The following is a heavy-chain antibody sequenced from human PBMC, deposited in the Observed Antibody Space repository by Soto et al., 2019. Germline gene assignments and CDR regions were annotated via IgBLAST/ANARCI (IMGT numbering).Heavy chain of an antibody. V-gene: IGHV3-23*01. CDR1: GFTFSSYA. CDR3: ARYIPGVRYYGMDV. Sequence: GGSLSLSCAASGFTFSSYAMKWVRQAPGKGLEWVSLIGESGTPTYYTDSVKGRFTISRDNSGNTLFLEMYSLRAEDTAVYYCARYIPGVRYYGMDVWGQGTTVTVSS. CDR2: IGESGTPT. J-gene: IGHJ6*02. D-gene: IGHD2-2*01.